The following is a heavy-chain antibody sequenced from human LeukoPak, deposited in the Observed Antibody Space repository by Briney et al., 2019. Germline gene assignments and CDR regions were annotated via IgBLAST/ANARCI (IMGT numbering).Heavy chain of an antibody. CDR2: INEEGSAK. CDR3: ARAKIDY. V-gene: IGHV3-7*01. Sequence: GGSLRLSCAASGFTFSSFWMTWVRQAPGKGLEWVANINEEGSAKYYVDSVEGRFTISRDNAKNSLYLQMNSLRGEDTDVYYCARAKIDYWGQGALVTVSS. CDR1: GFTFSSFW. J-gene: IGHJ4*02.